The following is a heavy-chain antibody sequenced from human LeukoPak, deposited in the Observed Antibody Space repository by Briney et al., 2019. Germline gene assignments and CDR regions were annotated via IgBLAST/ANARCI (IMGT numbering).Heavy chain of an antibody. D-gene: IGHD2-15*01. V-gene: IGHV4-34*01. Sequence: SETLSLTCAVYGGSFSGYYWSWIRQPPGKGLEWIGEINHSGSTNYNPSLKSRVTISVDTSKNQFSLKLSSVTAADTAVYYCARDLGGNGGDDAFDIWGQGTMVTVSS. CDR3: ARDLGGNGGDDAFDI. CDR1: GGSFSGYY. CDR2: INHSGST. J-gene: IGHJ3*02.